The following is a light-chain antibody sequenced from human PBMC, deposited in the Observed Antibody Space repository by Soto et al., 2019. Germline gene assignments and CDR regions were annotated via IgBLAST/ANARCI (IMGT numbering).Light chain of an antibody. CDR3: QQYNSYSYT. Sequence: DILLTPSPSTLSASVVDRVTIPCRASQSISSWLAWYQQKPGKAPKLLIYKAPSLESGVPSRFSGSGSGTEFTLTISSLQPDDFATYYCQQYNSYSYTFGQGTKVDIK. J-gene: IGKJ2*01. CDR2: KAP. CDR1: QSISSW. V-gene: IGKV1-5*03.